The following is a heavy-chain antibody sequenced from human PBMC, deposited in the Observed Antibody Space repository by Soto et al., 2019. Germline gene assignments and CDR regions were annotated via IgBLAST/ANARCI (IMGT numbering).Heavy chain of an antibody. J-gene: IGHJ6*02. V-gene: IGHV3-33*01. CDR1: GFTFSSYG. D-gene: IGHD3-10*01. CDR2: IWYDGSNK. Sequence: QVQLVESGGGVVQPGRSLRLSCAASGFTFSSYGMHWVRQAPGKGLEWVAVIWYDGSNKYYADSVKGRFTISRDNSKNALYLQMNSLRAEDTAVYYWARDSMGYYGSGGVYYGMDVWGQGTTVTVSS. CDR3: ARDSMGYYGSGGVYYGMDV.